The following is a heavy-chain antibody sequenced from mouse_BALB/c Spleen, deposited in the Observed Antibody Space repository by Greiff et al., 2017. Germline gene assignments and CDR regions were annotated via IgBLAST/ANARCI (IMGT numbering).Heavy chain of an antibody. D-gene: IGHD1-1*01. J-gene: IGHJ4*01. V-gene: IGHV1-80*01. CDR2: IYPGDGDT. CDR3: ARSGSSYLYAMDY. CDR1: GYAFSRYW. Sequence: VNVVESGAELVRPGSSVKISCKASGYAFSRYWMNWVQQRPGQGLEWIGQIYPGDGDTNYNGKFKGKATLTADKSSSTAYMQLSSLTSADSAVDFGARSGSSYLYAMDYGGQGTSVTVSA.